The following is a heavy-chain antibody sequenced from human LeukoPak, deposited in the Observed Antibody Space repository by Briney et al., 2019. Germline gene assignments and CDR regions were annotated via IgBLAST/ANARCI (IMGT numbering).Heavy chain of an antibody. CDR1: GYTFTGYF. D-gene: IGHD1-14*01. J-gene: IGHJ4*02. V-gene: IGHV1-2*02. CDR2: LNPNIGAT. CDR3: ARGQLTDDLDY. Sequence: ASVKVSCKASGYTFTGYFMHWVRQALGQGLEWIGWLNPNIGATKYARKFQGRVTMTRDTSISTAYMEVSRLRSDDTAVYYCARGQLTDDLDYWGQGTLVTVSS.